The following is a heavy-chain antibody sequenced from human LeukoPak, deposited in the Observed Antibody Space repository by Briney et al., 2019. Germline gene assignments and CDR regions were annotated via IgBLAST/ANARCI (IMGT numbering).Heavy chain of an antibody. Sequence: GGSLRLSCAASGFTFDDYAMHWVRQAPGKGLEWVSGISWNSGSIGYADSVKGRFTISRDNAKNSLYLQMNSLRAEDRALYYCAKDMSAIQLGAFDIWGQGTMVTVSS. CDR1: GFTFDDYA. CDR2: ISWNSGSI. CDR3: AKDMSAIQLGAFDI. V-gene: IGHV3-9*01. D-gene: IGHD5-18*01. J-gene: IGHJ3*02.